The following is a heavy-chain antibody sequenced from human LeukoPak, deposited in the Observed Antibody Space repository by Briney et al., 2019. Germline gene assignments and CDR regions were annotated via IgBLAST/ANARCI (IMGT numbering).Heavy chain of an antibody. CDR1: GFTFSSYA. D-gene: IGHD4-17*01. CDR3: AKERGYGDYESFDF. J-gene: IGHJ4*02. V-gene: IGHV3-23*01. Sequence: GGSLRLSCAASGFTFSSYAMSWVRQAPGKGLEWVSAISGSGGSIYYADSVKGRFTISRDNAKNSLYLQMNSLRAEDTAIYYCAKERGYGDYESFDFWGQGTLVTVSS. CDR2: ISGSGGSI.